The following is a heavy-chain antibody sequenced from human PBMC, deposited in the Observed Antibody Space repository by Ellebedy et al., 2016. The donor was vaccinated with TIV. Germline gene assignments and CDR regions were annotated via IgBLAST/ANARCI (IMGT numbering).Heavy chain of an antibody. CDR2: ISSNGGST. D-gene: IGHD3-10*01. V-gene: IGHV3-64D*06. J-gene: IGHJ4*02. Sequence: PGGSLRLSCSASGFTFSSYAMHWVRQAPGKGLEFVSAISSNGGSTYYADSVKGRFTISRDNSKNTLYLQMSSLRAEDTAVYYCVKDQSLSIWFGELSFFDYWGQGTLVTVSS. CDR3: VKDQSLSIWFGELSFFDY. CDR1: GFTFSSYA.